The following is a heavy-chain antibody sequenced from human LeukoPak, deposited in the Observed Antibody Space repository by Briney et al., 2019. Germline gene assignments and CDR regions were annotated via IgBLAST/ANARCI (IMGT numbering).Heavy chain of an antibody. J-gene: IGHJ4*02. CDR3: ARGMMITFGGVIVHDY. CDR1: GYTFTSYD. D-gene: IGHD3-16*02. V-gene: IGHV1-8*01. CDR2: MNPNSGNT. Sequence: GASVKVSCKASGYTFTSYDINWVRQATGQGLEWMGWMNPNSGNTGYAQKFQGRVTMTRNTSISTAYMGLSSLRSEDTAVYYCARGMMITFGGVIVHDYWGQGTLVTVSS.